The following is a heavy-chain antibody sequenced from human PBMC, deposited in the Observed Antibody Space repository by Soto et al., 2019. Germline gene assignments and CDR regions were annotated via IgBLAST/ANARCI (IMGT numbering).Heavy chain of an antibody. Sequence: QVQLVQSGDEVKKPGASVKVSCKASGYIFVNYGIAWVRQAPGQGLEWMGWISPYTGNTHSATKVQGRLTMTTDTSPSTAYMDLRRLTSDDTAVYYCVMVDNYVTPTPQDVWGQGTTVTVSS. D-gene: IGHD3-16*01. CDR2: ISPYTGNT. CDR3: VMVDNYVTPTPQDV. J-gene: IGHJ6*02. CDR1: GYIFVNYG. V-gene: IGHV1-18*01.